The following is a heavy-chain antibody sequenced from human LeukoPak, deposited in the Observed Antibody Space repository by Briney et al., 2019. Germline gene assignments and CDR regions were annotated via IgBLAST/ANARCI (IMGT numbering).Heavy chain of an antibody. D-gene: IGHD6-13*01. Sequence: ASVKVSCKASGYTFTSYDINWVRQATGQGLEWMGWMNPNSGNTGYAQKFQGRVTMTRNTSISTAYMELSSLRSEDTAVYYCAGVVARYSRRLYGLGYWGQGTLVNVP. CDR2: MNPNSGNT. CDR1: GYTFTSYD. CDR3: AGVVARYSRRLYGLGY. J-gene: IGHJ4*02. V-gene: IGHV1-8*01.